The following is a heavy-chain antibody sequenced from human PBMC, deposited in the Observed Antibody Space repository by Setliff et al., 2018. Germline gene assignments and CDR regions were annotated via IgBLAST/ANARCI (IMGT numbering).Heavy chain of an antibody. Sequence: ASVKVSCKTSGYSFTSHYVHWVRQAPGQGLDWMGWINAGNGITKYSQKFQGRVTITRDTSAGTAYMELSSLRSDDTAVYYCARVDYYGSGNYYDHWGQGTLVTVSS. CDR1: GYSFTSHY. CDR3: ARVDYYGSGNYYDH. D-gene: IGHD3-10*01. V-gene: IGHV1-3*01. J-gene: IGHJ4*02. CDR2: INAGNGIT.